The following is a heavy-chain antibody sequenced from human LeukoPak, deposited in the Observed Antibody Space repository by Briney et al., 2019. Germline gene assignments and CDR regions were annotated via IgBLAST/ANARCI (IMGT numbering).Heavy chain of an antibody. D-gene: IGHD3-9*01. Sequence: PGGSLRLSRAASGFTFSNAWMSWVRQAPGKGLEWVGRIKSKTDGGTTDYAAPVKGRFTISRDDSKNTLYLQMNSLKTEDTAVYYCTTDLVPYYDILTGRLNYWGQGTLVTVSS. CDR1: GFTFSNAW. V-gene: IGHV3-15*01. CDR3: TTDLVPYYDILTGRLNY. CDR2: IKSKTDGGTT. J-gene: IGHJ4*02.